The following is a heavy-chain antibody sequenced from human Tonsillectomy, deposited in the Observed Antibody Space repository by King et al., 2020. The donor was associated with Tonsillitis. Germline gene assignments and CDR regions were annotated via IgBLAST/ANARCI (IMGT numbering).Heavy chain of an antibody. D-gene: IGHD1-26*01. J-gene: IGHJ4*02. CDR2: ISGSGGST. CDR1: GFTFSSYA. CDR3: AKGVSWDPSLVPYYFDY. Sequence: EVQLVESGGGLVQPGGSLRLSCAASGFTFSSYAMSWVRQAPGKGLEWVSAISGSGGSTYYADSVKGRFTISRDNSKNTLYLQMNSLRAEDTAVYYCAKGVSWDPSLVPYYFDYWGQGTLVTVSS. V-gene: IGHV3-23*04.